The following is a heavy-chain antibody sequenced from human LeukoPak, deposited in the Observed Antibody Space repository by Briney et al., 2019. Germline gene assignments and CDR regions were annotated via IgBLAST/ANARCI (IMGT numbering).Heavy chain of an antibody. CDR3: ARGGFRWFDP. CDR2: IYYSGST. CDR1: GGSISSYY. Sequence: SETLSLTCTVSGGSISSYYWSWIRQPPGKGLEWIGYIYYSGSTNYNPSLKSRVTISVDTSKNQFPLKLSSVTAADTAVYYCARGGFRWFDPWGQGTLVTVSS. V-gene: IGHV4-59*01. J-gene: IGHJ5*02.